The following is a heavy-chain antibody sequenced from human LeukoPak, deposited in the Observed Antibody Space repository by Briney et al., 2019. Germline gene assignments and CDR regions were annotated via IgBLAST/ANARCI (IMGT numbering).Heavy chain of an antibody. Sequence: ASVKVSRKASGCTFSSYAISWVRQAPGQGLEWMGGIIPIFGTANYAHKFQGRGTITTDESTSTAYMALSSLRSEDTAVYYCARVGNWNYNWFDPWGQGTLVTVSS. D-gene: IGHD1-7*01. J-gene: IGHJ5*02. CDR1: GCTFSSYA. CDR3: ARVGNWNYNWFDP. V-gene: IGHV1-69*05. CDR2: IIPIFGTA.